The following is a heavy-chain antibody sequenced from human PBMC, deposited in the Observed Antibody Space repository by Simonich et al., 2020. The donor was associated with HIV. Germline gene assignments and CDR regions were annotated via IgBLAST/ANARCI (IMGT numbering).Heavy chain of an antibody. V-gene: IGHV4-34*01. CDR3: ARGNAFDI. CDR1: GGSFSGYY. Sequence: QVQLQQWGAGLLKPSETLSLTCAVYGGSFSGYYWNWIRQPPGKGLEWIGEINQSGSTNYNPSLKSRVTISVDTSKNQFSLKLSSVTAADTAVYYCARGNAFDIWGQGTMVTVSS. CDR2: INQSGST. J-gene: IGHJ3*02.